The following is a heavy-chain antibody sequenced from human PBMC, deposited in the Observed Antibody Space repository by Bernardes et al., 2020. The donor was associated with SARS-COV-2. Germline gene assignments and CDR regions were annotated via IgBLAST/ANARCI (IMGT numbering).Heavy chain of an antibody. J-gene: IGHJ4*02. CDR3: AGRITLFGVITGFFDR. V-gene: IGHV1-24*01. CDR2: FDSEDGQT. CDR1: GYSLTALP. Sequence: AAWKDYCKVSGYSLTALPIHWVRQAPGKGLEWMGGFDSEDGQTIYAQKFQGRVTMIEDTSTDTAYMELNSLRSEDTAVYFCAGRITLFGVITGFFDRWGQGTLVTVSS. D-gene: IGHD3-3*01.